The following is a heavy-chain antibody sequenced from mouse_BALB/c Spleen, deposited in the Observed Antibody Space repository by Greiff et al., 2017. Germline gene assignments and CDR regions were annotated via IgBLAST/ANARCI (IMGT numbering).Heavy chain of an antibody. V-gene: IGHV2-2*02. CDR1: GFSLTSYG. D-gene: IGHD2-14*01. Sequence: QVQLKESGPGLVQPSQSLSITCTVSGFSLTSYGVHWVRQSPGKGLEWLGVIWSGGSTDYNAAFISRLSISKDNSKSQVFFKMNSLQANDTAIYYCARNTGFYRYDEAMDYWGQGTSVTVSS. CDR2: IWSGGST. CDR3: ARNTGFYRYDEAMDY. J-gene: IGHJ4*01.